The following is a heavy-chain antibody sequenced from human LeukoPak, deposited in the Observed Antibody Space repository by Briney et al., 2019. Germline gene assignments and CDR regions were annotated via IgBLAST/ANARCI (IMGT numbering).Heavy chain of an antibody. Sequence: ASVKVSCKASGYTFTGYYMHWVRQAPGQGLEWMGWINPNSGGTNYAQKLQGRVTMTTDTSTSTAYMELRSLRSDDTAVYYCARGVAATYYYYYYYMDVWGKGTTVTVSS. V-gene: IGHV1-2*02. CDR2: INPNSGGT. D-gene: IGHD6-13*01. CDR3: ARGVAATYYYYYYYMDV. CDR1: GYTFTGYY. J-gene: IGHJ6*03.